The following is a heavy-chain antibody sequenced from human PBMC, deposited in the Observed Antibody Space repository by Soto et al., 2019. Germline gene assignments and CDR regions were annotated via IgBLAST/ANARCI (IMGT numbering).Heavy chain of an antibody. D-gene: IGHD6-19*01. CDR3: ARAGGLGAVAADY. CDR1: GGSISSGGYS. V-gene: IGHV4-30-2*01. Sequence: QLQLQESGSGLVKPSQTLSLTCAVSGGSISSGGYSWSWIRQPPGKGLEWIGYIYHSGSTYYNPSPKRRGTRSVDRSKNQFSLKLSSVTAADRAVYYCARAGGLGAVAADYWGQGTLVTVSS. J-gene: IGHJ4*02. CDR2: IYHSGST.